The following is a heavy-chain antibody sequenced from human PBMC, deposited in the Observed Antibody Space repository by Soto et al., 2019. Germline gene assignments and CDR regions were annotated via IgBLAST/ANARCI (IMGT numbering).Heavy chain of an antibody. V-gene: IGHV3-53*01. CDR3: ATPPGGGGY. D-gene: IGHD3-10*01. CDR2: IYSGGYT. CDR1: GFTVSNNY. J-gene: IGHJ4*02. Sequence: EVQLVESGGGLIQPGGSLRLSCAVSGFTVSNNYMSWVRQAPGKGLEGVSVIYSGGYTAYGDSVKGRFTISRDNSKNTPYSQMKTRGPADTAVFFLATPPGGGGYWGQGTLVTVSS.